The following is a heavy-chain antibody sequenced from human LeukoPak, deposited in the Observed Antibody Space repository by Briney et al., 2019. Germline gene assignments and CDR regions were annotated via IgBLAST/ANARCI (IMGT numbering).Heavy chain of an antibody. CDR1: GFTFSSYA. J-gene: IGHJ4*02. CDR2: ILFDGSNK. D-gene: IGHD5-24*01. V-gene: IGHV3-30-3*01. CDR3: ARDNGYNVGYLDY. Sequence: GRSLRLSCAASGFTFSSYAMDWVRQAPGKGLEWVAVILFDGSNKYYADSVKGRFTISRDNSKNTLFLQVNGLRAEDTAVYYCARDNGYNVGYLDYWGQGTLVAVSS.